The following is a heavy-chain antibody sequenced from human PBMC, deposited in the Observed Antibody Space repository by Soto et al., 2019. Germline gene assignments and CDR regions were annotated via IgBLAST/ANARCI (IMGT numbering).Heavy chain of an antibody. D-gene: IGHD5-12*01. Sequence: EVQLLESGGGLVQPGGSLRLSCAATGFTFSSYAMRWVRQAPGKGLEWVSAIRGDGVNTHYADSVKGRFTISRDNSKNTLYLQMSSLRAEDTAIYSCAKVVAIYDVDYWGQGTLVTVSS. J-gene: IGHJ4*02. CDR1: GFTFSSYA. CDR3: AKVVAIYDVDY. CDR2: IRGDGVNT. V-gene: IGHV3-23*01.